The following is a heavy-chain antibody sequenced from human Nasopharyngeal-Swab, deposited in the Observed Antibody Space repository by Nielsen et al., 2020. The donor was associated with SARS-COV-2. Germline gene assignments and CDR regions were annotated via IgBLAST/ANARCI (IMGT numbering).Heavy chain of an antibody. V-gene: IGHV3-9*01. CDR3: AKDRGTMVRGVPYYYGMDV. CDR1: GFTFDDYA. Sequence: GGSLRLSCAASGFTFDDYAMHWVRHAPGKGLEWVSGISWNSGSIVYADSVKGRFTISRDNAKNSLYLQMNSLRAEDTALYYCAKDRGTMVRGVPYYYGMDVWGQGTTVTVSS. CDR2: ISWNSGSI. D-gene: IGHD3-10*01. J-gene: IGHJ6*02.